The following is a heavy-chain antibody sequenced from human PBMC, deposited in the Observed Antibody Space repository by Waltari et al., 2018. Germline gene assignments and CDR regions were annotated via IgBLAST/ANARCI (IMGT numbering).Heavy chain of an antibody. CDR1: GYTFPSYD. D-gene: IGHD6-13*01. V-gene: IGHV1-8*01. J-gene: IGHJ5*02. Sequence: QVQLVQSGAEVKKPGASVKVSCKASGYTFPSYDINWVRQATGQGLEWMGWMNPKSGNTGYAQKFQGRVTMTRNTSTSTAYMELSSLKSEDAAVYYCARWERNTWYPNWFDPWGQGTLVTVSS. CDR3: ARWERNTWYPNWFDP. CDR2: MNPKSGNT.